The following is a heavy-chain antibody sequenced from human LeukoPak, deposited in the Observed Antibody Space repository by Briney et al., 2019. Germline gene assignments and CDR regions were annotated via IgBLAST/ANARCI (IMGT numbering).Heavy chain of an antibody. V-gene: IGHV1-46*01. CDR2: INPSGGTT. CDR1: GYTFTSYN. D-gene: IGHD6-13*01. Sequence: GASVRVSCKASGYTFTSYNIHWVRQAPGQGLEWMGRINPSGGTTSYAQKFQGRVTMTSDTSTSTVYMDLSSLRFEDTAVYYCARGLSTSWQNFDYWGQGTLVTVSS. CDR3: ARGLSTSWQNFDY. J-gene: IGHJ4*02.